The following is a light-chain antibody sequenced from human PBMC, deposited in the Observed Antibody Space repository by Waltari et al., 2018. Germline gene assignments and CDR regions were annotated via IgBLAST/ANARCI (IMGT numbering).Light chain of an antibody. Sequence: QSALAQPRSVSGSPGQSVTISCTGSSSNVGGYNYVSWYQQYPGQAPKLMLYDVNKRPSGVPHRFSGSKSGDTASLTISGLQAEDEADYYCCSYAGSYTYVFVTGTKVTV. CDR1: SSNVGGYNY. CDR3: CSYAGSYTYV. V-gene: IGLV2-11*01. J-gene: IGLJ1*01. CDR2: DVN.